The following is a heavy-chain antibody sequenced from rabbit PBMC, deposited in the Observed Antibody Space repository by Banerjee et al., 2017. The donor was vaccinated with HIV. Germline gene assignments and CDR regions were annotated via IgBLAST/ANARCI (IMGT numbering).Heavy chain of an antibody. CDR1: GFSFSSSYY. Sequence: QSLEESGGDLVKPGASLTLTCTASGFSFSSSYYMCWVRQAPGKGLEWIACIYTSSANTYYASWVNGRFTISKTSSTTVTLQMTSLTAADTATYFCARDVVAGDGYALWGPGTLVTVS. V-gene: IGHV1S40*01. J-gene: IGHJ6*01. D-gene: IGHD6-1*01. CDR2: IYTSSANT. CDR3: ARDVVAGDGYAL.